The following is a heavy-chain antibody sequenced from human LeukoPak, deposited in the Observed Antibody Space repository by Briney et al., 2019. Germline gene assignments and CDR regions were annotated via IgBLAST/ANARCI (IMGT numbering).Heavy chain of an antibody. J-gene: IGHJ4*02. CDR3: ARGKFLGYCSSTSCPPPAFDY. D-gene: IGHD2-2*01. CDR2: INPSGGST. CDR1: GYTFTSYY. V-gene: IGHV1-46*01. Sequence: GASVKVSCKASGYTFTSYYMHWVGQAPGQGLEWMGIINPSGGSTSYAQKFQGRVTMIRDTSTNTVYMELSSLRSEDTAVYHCARGKFLGYCSSTSCPPPAFDYWGQGTLVTVSS.